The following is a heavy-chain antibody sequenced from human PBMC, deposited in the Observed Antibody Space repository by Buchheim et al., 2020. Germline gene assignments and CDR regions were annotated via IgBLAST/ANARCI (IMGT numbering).Heavy chain of an antibody. D-gene: IGHD5-12*01. Sequence: QLQLQESGPGLVKPSETLSLTCTVSGASIITSDYWGWIRQPPGKGLEWIGSVSYTGSTYHNPSLKSRVTMSVDTSKNQFSLEVASETAADTAVFYCARQTWMTSLVDWHFSLWGRGAL. CDR1: GASIITSDY. CDR3: ARQTWMTSLVDWHFSL. CDR2: VSYTGST. V-gene: IGHV4-39*01. J-gene: IGHJ2*01.